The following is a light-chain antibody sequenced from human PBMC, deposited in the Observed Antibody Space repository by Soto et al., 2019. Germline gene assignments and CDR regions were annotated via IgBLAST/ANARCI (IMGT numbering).Light chain of an antibody. J-gene: IGKJ1*01. CDR1: QSISKY. Sequence: DIQMTQSPSALSASVGDRVTISCRASQSISKYLNWYQQKPGTAPRLLIYCASSLKTGVPPRFSGSGSGRDFTLTISSLRPEHSATYFCQQSSDSPPWTFGQGTKVEIK. CDR2: CAS. CDR3: QQSSDSPPWT. V-gene: IGKV1-39*01.